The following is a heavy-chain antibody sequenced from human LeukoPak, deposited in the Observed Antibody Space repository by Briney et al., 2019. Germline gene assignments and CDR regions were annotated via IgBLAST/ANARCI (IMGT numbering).Heavy chain of an antibody. V-gene: IGHV1-18*01. Sequence: ASVKVSCKASGYSFTSYGFSWVRQAPGQGLEWMGWISAYDGNTNYAQKVHDRVTMTTDSSTSRAYIELRSLRSDDTAVYYCAKMGASSVYSPIDYWGKGPWSPSPQ. CDR2: ISAYDGNT. J-gene: IGHJ4*03. D-gene: IGHD3-22*01. CDR3: AKMGASSVYSPIDY. CDR1: GYSFTSYG.